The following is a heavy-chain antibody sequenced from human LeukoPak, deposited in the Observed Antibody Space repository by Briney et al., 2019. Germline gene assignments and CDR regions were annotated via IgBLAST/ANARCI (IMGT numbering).Heavy chain of an antibody. CDR1: GGSFSGYY. Sequence: KASETLSLTCAVYGGSFSGYYWSWIRQPPGKGLEWIGEINHSGSTNYNPSLKSRVTISVDTSKNQFPLKLSSVTAAGTAVYYCARGHPGLPSARRLFDLNLRAFDYWGQGTLVTVPS. CDR3: ARGHPGLPSARRLFDLNLRAFDY. J-gene: IGHJ4*02. CDR2: INHSGST. V-gene: IGHV4-34*01. D-gene: IGHD2-15*01.